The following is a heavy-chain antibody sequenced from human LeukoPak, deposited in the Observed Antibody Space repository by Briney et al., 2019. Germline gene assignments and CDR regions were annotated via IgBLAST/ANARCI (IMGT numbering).Heavy chain of an antibody. Sequence: GGSLRLSCAASGFTFSSYSMNWVRQAPGKGLEWVSYISSSSSTIYYADSVKGRFTISGDNAKNSLYLQMNSLRAEDTAVYYCARDWSYGYDYWGQGTLVTVSS. V-gene: IGHV3-48*01. D-gene: IGHD5-18*01. CDR2: ISSSSSTI. CDR1: GFTFSSYS. J-gene: IGHJ4*02. CDR3: ARDWSYGYDY.